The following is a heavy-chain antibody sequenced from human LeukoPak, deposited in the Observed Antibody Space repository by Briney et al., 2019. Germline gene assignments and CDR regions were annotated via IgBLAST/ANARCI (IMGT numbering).Heavy chain of an antibody. D-gene: IGHD6-19*01. CDR3: ARHGSGWSFDY. CDR1: GGSISGYY. J-gene: IGHJ4*02. Sequence: PSETLSLTCTVSGGSISGYYWSWIWQPPGKGLEWTGYISYSGSTNYNPSLKSRVSISVDTSKNQFSLNLNSVTAADTAVFYCARHGSGWSFDYWGQGTLVTVSS. CDR2: ISYSGST. V-gene: IGHV4-59*08.